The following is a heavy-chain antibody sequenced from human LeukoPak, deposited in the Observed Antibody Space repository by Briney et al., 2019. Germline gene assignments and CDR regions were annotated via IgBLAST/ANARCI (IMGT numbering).Heavy chain of an antibody. CDR3: ARDSEYCSSTSCYGYYYYGMDV. D-gene: IGHD2-2*01. CDR1: VGSLSNGHDY. Sequence: SSETLSLTCTVSVGSLSNGHDYWSWIRQPPGKGLEWIGYIYYNGSTYYNPSLKSRVTISVDTSKNQFSLKLSSVTAADTAVYYCARDSEYCSSTSCYGYYYYGMDVWGKGTTVTVSS. J-gene: IGHJ6*04. CDR2: IYYNGST. V-gene: IGHV4-30-4*01.